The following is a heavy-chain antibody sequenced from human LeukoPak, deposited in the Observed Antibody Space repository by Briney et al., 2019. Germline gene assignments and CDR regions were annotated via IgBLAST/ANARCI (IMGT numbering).Heavy chain of an antibody. CDR1: GYSISSSNW. V-gene: IGHV4-28*01. CDR3: ARTSFQSLITSWFDP. CDR2: IYYSGTT. J-gene: IGHJ5*02. D-gene: IGHD3-16*01. Sequence: SDTLSLTCAVSGYSISSSNWCGWIRQPPGKGLEWIGYIYYSGTTYYNPSLKSRVTMSVDTSKNQFSLKLSSVTVVDTAVYYRARTSFQSLITSWFDPWGQGTLVTVSS.